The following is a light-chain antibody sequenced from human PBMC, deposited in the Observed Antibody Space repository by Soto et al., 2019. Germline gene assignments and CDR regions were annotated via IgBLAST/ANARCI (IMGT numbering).Light chain of an antibody. J-gene: IGKJ1*01. V-gene: IGKV3-15*01. CDR2: GAS. CDR1: QSVSSN. CDR3: QQYNNWPPWT. Sequence: IVMTQSPATLTVSPGERATLSCRASQSVSSNLAWYQQKPGQAPRLLIYGASTRATGIPARFSGSGSGTEFTLTISSLQSEEFAFYYCQQYNNWPPWTFGQGTKVEIK.